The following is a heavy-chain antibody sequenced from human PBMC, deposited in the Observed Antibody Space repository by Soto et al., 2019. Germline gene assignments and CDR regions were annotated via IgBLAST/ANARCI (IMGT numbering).Heavy chain of an antibody. J-gene: IGHJ6*03. Sequence: ASVKVSCKASGGTFSSYAISWVRQAPGQGLEWMGGIIPIFGTANYAQKFQGRVTITADESTSTAYMELSSLRSEDTAVYYCARGDYYGSGSYQPPHYYYYYMDVWGKGTTVTVSS. CDR3: ARGDYYGSGSYQPPHYYYYYMDV. V-gene: IGHV1-69*13. CDR1: GGTFSSYA. CDR2: IIPIFGTA. D-gene: IGHD3-10*01.